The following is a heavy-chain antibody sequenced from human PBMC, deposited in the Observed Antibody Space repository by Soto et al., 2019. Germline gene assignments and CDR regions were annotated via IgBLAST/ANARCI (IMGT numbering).Heavy chain of an antibody. CDR3: ARGVGSPDY. Sequence: QVQLQESGPGLVKPSETLSLTCTVSGGSISSYYWSWIRQPPGKGLEWIGYIYYSGSTNYNPSLKSRVTISVDTSKNQFSLKLSSVTAADTAVCYCARGVGSPDYWGQGTLVTVSS. J-gene: IGHJ4*02. CDR2: IYYSGST. CDR1: GGSISSYY. D-gene: IGHD1-26*01. V-gene: IGHV4-59*01.